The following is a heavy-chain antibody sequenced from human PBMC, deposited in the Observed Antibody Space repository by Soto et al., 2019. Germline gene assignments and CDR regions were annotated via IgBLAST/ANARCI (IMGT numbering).Heavy chain of an antibody. Sequence: GASVNVSCKASGSTFPSFGIRSVRQTPGQGLERMGWISAYNANTNYAQKLQGRVTMTTDTSTSTSYMELRSLRSDDPAVYFCERERLGATGIYWGEGTLVT. D-gene: IGHD1-26*01. J-gene: IGHJ4*02. V-gene: IGHV1-18*01. CDR1: GSTFPSFG. CDR3: ERERLGATGIY. CDR2: ISAYNANT.